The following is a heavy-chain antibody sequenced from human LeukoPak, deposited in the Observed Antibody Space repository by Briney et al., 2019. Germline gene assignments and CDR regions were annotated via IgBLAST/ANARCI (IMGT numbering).Heavy chain of an antibody. D-gene: IGHD6-19*01. J-gene: IGHJ4*02. CDR2: ISSSGSTI. CDR1: GFTFSSYE. Sequence: GGSLRLSCAASGFTFSSYEMNWVRQAPGKGLEWVSYISSSGSTIYYADSVKGRFTISRDNAKSSMYLHMNSLRAEDTAVYYCTRSGIYSSAWSDYWGQGTLVTVSS. CDR3: TRSGIYSSAWSDY. V-gene: IGHV3-48*03.